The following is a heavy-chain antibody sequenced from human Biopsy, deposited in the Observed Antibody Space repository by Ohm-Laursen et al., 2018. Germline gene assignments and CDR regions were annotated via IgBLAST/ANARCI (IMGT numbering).Heavy chain of an antibody. CDR2: IIGIFRTA. D-gene: IGHD1/OR15-1a*01. V-gene: IGHV1-69*13. J-gene: IGHJ5*02. CDR3: ARGGGYNWNNGWFDP. CDR1: GGTFSSSA. Sequence: VKISCKVSGGTFSSSAITWVRQAPGQGLEWMGGIIGIFRTAHYAQKFQGRVTITADEFMSTAYMELSSLRSEDTAVYYCARGGGYNWNNGWFDPWGQGTLVTVSS.